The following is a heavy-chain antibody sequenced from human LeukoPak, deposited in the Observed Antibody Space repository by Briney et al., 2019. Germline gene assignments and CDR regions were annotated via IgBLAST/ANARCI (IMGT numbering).Heavy chain of an antibody. CDR3: VVVFDY. CDR2: ISNSGSTI. D-gene: IGHD3-22*01. CDR1: GFTFSDYE. J-gene: IGHJ4*02. Sequence: PGGSLRLSCTASGFTFSDYETNWVRQATGKGLEWVAYISNSGSTINYADSVKGRFTISRDNAKKSLYLQMNSLRAEDTAVYYCVVVFDYWGQGTLVTVSS. V-gene: IGHV3-48*03.